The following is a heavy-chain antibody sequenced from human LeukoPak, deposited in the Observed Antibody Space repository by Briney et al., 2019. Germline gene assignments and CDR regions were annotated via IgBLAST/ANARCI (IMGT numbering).Heavy chain of an antibody. D-gene: IGHD2-2*01. CDR2: ISGSGGST. V-gene: IGHV3-23*01. Sequence: GGSLRLSCAASGFTFSSYAMSWVRQAPGKGLEWVSAISGSGGSTYYADSVKGRFTISRDNSKNTLYLQMNSLRAEDTAVYYCAKGLRDIVVVPAAMLHWFDPWGQGTLVTVSS. J-gene: IGHJ5*02. CDR3: AKGLRDIVVVPAAMLHWFDP. CDR1: GFTFSSYA.